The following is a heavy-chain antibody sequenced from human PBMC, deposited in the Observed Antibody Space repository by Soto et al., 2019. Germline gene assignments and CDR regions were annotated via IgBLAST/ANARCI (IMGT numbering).Heavy chain of an antibody. Sequence: DVRLLESGGGLVQPGGSLRLSCAASGFTFSSYSMSWVRQAPGKGLEWVSTIGTSASTYYGDSVRGRFTISRDNSRNTLYLQMNSLRAEDTAVYYCADLSRYCTSSNCDWGQGTLATVSS. D-gene: IGHD2-2*01. V-gene: IGHV3-23*01. J-gene: IGHJ4*02. CDR1: GFTFSSYS. CDR3: ADLSRYCTSSNCD. CDR2: IGTSAST.